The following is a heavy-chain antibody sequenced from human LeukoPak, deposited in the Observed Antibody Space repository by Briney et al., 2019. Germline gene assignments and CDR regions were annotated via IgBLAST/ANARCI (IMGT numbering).Heavy chain of an antibody. J-gene: IGHJ4*02. CDR3: ARDRISSSWYLFDY. Sequence: SQNLSLTCAISGDSVSSNSAAWNWIRQSLSRGLEWLGRTYYRSKWYNDYAVSVKSRITINPDTSKNQFSLQLSSVTPEDTAVYYCARDRISSSWYLFDYWGQGTLVTVSS. CDR2: TYYRSKWYN. CDR1: GDSVSSNSAA. V-gene: IGHV6-1*01. D-gene: IGHD6-13*01.